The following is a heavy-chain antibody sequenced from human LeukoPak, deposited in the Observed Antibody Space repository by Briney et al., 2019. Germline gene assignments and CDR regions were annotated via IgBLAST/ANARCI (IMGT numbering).Heavy chain of an antibody. D-gene: IGHD6-25*01. J-gene: IGHJ4*02. V-gene: IGHV1-2*02. CDR1: GYTFTGYY. Sequence: ASVKVSCKASGYTFTGYYIHWVRQAPGQGLGLMGWINPNINGTNYAQKFQGRVTMTGDRSISTAYMELSRLRSDDTAVYYCARERTPGSGYGVDYWGQGTVVTVSS. CDR2: INPNINGT. CDR3: ARERTPGSGYGVDY.